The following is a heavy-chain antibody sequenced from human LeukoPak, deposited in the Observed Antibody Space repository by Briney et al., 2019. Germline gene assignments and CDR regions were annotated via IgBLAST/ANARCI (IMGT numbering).Heavy chain of an antibody. J-gene: IGHJ6*02. CDR1: GYTFTGYY. D-gene: IGHD2-2*01. CDR3: ARDDCSSTSCYAPDYGMDV. V-gene: IGHV1-2*02. Sequence: ASVKVSCKASGYTFTGYYMHWVRQAPGQGLEWMGWINPNSGGTNYAQKFQGRVTMTRDTSISTAYMELSRLRSDDTAVYYCARDDCSSTSCYAPDYGMDVWGQGTTVTVSS. CDR2: INPNSGGT.